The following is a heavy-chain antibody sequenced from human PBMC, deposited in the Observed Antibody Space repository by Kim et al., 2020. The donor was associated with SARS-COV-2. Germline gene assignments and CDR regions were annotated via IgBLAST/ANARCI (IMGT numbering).Heavy chain of an antibody. CDR2: IYPGDSDT. J-gene: IGHJ6*02. CDR3: ARPTSTSRGTYGMDV. Sequence: GESLKISCKGSGFSFTTYWIGWVRQMPGKGLEWMGAIYPGDSDTRYSPSFRGQVTISADKSIGTAYLQWSSLKASDTAMYYCARPTSTSRGTYGMDVWGQGTTVTVSS. V-gene: IGHV5-51*01. D-gene: IGHD2-2*01. CDR1: GFSFTTYW.